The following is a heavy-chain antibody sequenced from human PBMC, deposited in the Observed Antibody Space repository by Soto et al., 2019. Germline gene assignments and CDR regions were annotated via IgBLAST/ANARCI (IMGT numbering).Heavy chain of an antibody. CDR2: ISASGAST. J-gene: IGHJ6*02. CDR3: ARDPRVLEWTHYYYGMDV. CDR1: GFTFSSYD. D-gene: IGHD3-3*01. V-gene: IGHV3-23*01. Sequence: GGSLRLSCAASGFTFSSYDMSWVRQAPGKGLEWVSTISASGASTYFADSVKGRFTISRDNSKNTLYLQMNSLRAEDTAVYYCARDPRVLEWTHYYYGMDVWGQGTTVTVSS.